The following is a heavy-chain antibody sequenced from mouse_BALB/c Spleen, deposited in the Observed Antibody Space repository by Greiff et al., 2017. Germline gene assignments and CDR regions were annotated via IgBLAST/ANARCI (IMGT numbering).Heavy chain of an antibody. J-gene: IGHJ4*01. V-gene: IGHV5-17*02. CDR3: ARWDYDGAMDY. Sequence: EVQLVESGGGLVQPGGSRKLSCAASGFTFSSYGMHWVRQAPEKGLEWVAYISSGSSTIYYADTVKGRFTLSRYNPKNTLFLQMTSVRSEDTAMYYCARWDYDGAMDYWGKGTSGTVSS. D-gene: IGHD2-4*01. CDR2: ISSGSSTI. CDR1: GFTFSSYG.